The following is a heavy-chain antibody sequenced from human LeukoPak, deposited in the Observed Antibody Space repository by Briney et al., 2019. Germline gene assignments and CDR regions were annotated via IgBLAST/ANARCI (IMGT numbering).Heavy chain of an antibody. V-gene: IGHV3-74*01. Sequence: GGSLRLSCAASGFTFSSYWMHWVRQAPGKGLVWVSRINSDGSSTSYADSVKGRFTISRDNAKNSLYLQMNSLRAEDTAVYYCAREGKQWLITYYYYYGMDVWGQGTTVTVSS. CDR3: AREGKQWLITYYYYYGMDV. CDR2: INSDGSST. J-gene: IGHJ6*02. D-gene: IGHD6-19*01. CDR1: GFTFSSYW.